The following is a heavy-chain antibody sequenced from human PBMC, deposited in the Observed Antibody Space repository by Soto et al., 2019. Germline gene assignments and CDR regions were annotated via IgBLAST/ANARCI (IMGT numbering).Heavy chain of an antibody. J-gene: IGHJ4*01. Sequence: QITLKESGPTLVKPTQTLTLTCTFSGFSLSTSAVGVCWISQPPRKAREWLALIYWGDDKRYSPSLRSRLTITKNTTKNHSALITAHMNPVETVTEYSAHSIEATNFDYWGQGTIFTVTS. D-gene: IGHD5-12*01. CDR2: IYWGDDK. V-gene: IGHV2-5*02. CDR3: AHSIEATNFDY. CDR1: GFSLSTSAVG.